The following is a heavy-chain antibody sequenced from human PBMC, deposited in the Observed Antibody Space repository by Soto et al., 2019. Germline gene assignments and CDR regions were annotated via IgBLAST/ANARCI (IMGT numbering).Heavy chain of an antibody. J-gene: IGHJ4*02. CDR3: AKDRLAGNFDY. Sequence: EVQLLDSGGGLVQPGGSLGLSCAASGFTFNNYAMNWVRQAPGMGLEWVATISNTGGGTYYADSEKGRFTISRDNSKNTLYLQMSSLRVEDTAVYYCAKDRLAGNFDYWGQGTQVTVSS. CDR2: ISNTGGGT. V-gene: IGHV3-23*01. CDR1: GFTFNNYA.